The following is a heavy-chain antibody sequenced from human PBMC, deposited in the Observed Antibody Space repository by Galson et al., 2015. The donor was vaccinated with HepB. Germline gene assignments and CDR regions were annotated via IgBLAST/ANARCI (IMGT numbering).Heavy chain of an antibody. V-gene: IGHV4-31*03. CDR1: GGSISSGGYY. Sequence: TLSLTCTVSGGSISSGGYYWSWIRQHPGKGLEWIGYIYYSGSTYYNPSLKSRVTISVDTSKNQFSLKLSSVTAADTAVYYCARPGGEDYGIYYMDVWGKGTTVTVSS. CDR3: ARPGGEDYGIYYMDV. J-gene: IGHJ6*03. CDR2: IYYSGST. D-gene: IGHD4-17*01.